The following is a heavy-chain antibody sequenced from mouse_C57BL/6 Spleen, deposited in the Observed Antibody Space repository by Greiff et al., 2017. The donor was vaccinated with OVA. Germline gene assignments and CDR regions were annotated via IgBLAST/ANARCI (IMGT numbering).Heavy chain of an antibody. Sequence: EVQLVESGPELVKPGASVKMSCKASGYTFTDYNMHWVKQSHGKSLEWIGYINPNNGGTSYNQKFKGKATLTVNKSSSTAYMELRSLTSEDSAVYYCAIYYGYDGWYFDVWGTGTTVTVSS. J-gene: IGHJ1*03. D-gene: IGHD2-2*01. CDR2: INPNNGGT. CDR3: AIYYGYDGWYFDV. V-gene: IGHV1-22*01. CDR1: GYTFTDYN.